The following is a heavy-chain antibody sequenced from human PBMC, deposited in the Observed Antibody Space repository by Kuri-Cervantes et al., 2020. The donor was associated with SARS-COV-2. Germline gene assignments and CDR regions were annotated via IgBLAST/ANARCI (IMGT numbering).Heavy chain of an antibody. J-gene: IGHJ4*02. CDR1: GFTFSSYG. CDR3: ARASWDSSGCPKVDY. Sequence: LSLTCAASGFTFSSYGMHWVRQAPGKGLEWVAVIWYDGSNKYYADSVKGRFTISRDNAKNSLYLRMNSLRAEDTAIYYCARASWDSSGCPKVDYWGQGTLVTVSS. V-gene: IGHV3-33*01. D-gene: IGHD3-22*01. CDR2: IWYDGSNK.